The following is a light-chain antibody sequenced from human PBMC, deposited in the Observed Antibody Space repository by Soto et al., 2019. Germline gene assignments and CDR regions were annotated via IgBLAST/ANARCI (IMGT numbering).Light chain of an antibody. Sequence: QSALTQPPSASGSPGQSVAISCTGTSSDVGGYNYVSWYQQHPGKAPKLMIYDVTKRPSGVPDRFSGSKSGNTPSLTVSGLQAEDEADYFCTSYAGNSIWVFGGGTKLTVL. V-gene: IGLV2-8*01. CDR2: DVT. CDR1: SSDVGGYNY. CDR3: TSYAGNSIWV. J-gene: IGLJ3*02.